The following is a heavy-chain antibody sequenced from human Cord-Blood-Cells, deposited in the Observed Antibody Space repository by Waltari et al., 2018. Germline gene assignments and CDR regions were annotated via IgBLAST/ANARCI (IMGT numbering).Heavy chain of an antibody. J-gene: IGHJ4*02. CDR2: ISYDGSNK. CDR3: AKARIAAHYFDY. V-gene: IGHV3-30*18. CDR1: GFTFSSYG. D-gene: IGHD6-6*01. Sequence: QVQLVESGGGVVQPGRSLRLSCAASGFTFSSYGMHWVRQAPGKGLEWVAVISYDGSNKYYADSVKGRFTIARDNSKNTLYLQMNSLRAEDTAVYYCAKARIAAHYFDYWGQGTLVTVSS.